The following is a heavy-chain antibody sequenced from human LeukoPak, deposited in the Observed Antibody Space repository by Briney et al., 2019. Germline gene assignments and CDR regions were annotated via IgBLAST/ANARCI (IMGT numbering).Heavy chain of an antibody. V-gene: IGHV3-30*18. CDR3: AKESYYGAGSHYVIYGMDV. CDR1: GFTFSSYG. D-gene: IGHD3-10*01. J-gene: IGHJ6*02. Sequence: GGSLRLSCAASGFTFSSYGMHWVRQAPGKGLEWVAVISYDGNNKYYADSVKGRFTMSRDNSKNTLYLQMNSLRAEDTAVYYCAKESYYGAGSHYVIYGMDVWGQGTTVTVSS. CDR2: ISYDGNNK.